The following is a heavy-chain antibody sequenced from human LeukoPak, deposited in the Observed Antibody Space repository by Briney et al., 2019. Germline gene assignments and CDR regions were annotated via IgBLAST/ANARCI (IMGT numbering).Heavy chain of an antibody. Sequence: PSQTLSLTCTVSGGSISSGDYYWSWIRQPPGKGLEWIGYIYYSGNTYYNPSLKSRVTISVDTSKNQFSLKLSSVNAADTAAYYCARGVNWNLVTGGYVIQHWGQGTLVTVSS. V-gene: IGHV4-30-4*08. D-gene: IGHD1-1*01. CDR1: GGSISSGDYY. CDR3: ARGVNWNLVTGGYVIQH. CDR2: IYYSGNT. J-gene: IGHJ1*01.